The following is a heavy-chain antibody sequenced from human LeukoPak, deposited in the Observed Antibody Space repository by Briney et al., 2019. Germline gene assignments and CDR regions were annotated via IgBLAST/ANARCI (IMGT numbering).Heavy chain of an antibody. Sequence: ASVKVSCKASGYTFTGYYIHWVRQAPGQGLEWMGRINPNSGGTNYAQKFQGRVTMTRDTSISTAYMELSRLRSDDTAVYYCARTISRDAFDIWGQGTMVTVSS. CDR3: ARTISRDAFDI. J-gene: IGHJ3*02. CDR1: GYTFTGYY. D-gene: IGHD3-3*02. CDR2: INPNSGGT. V-gene: IGHV1-2*06.